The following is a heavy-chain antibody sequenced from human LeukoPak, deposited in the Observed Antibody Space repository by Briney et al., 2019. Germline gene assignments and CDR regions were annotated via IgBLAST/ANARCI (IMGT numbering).Heavy chain of an antibody. D-gene: IGHD3-3*01. CDR1: GYSFSDYW. Sequence: GGSLRLPCAASGYSFSDYWMSWVRQAPGKGLEWVANIKQDGSEKQYVDSVKGRFTISRDNAKNSLYLQMNSLRAEDTAVYYCARDPRLLRFLDDPDYWGQGTLVTVSS. CDR2: IKQDGSEK. J-gene: IGHJ4*02. CDR3: ARDPRLLRFLDDPDY. V-gene: IGHV3-7*01.